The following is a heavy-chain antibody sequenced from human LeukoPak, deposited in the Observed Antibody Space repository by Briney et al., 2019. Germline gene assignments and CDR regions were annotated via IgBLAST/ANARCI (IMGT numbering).Heavy chain of an antibody. D-gene: IGHD2-15*01. CDR1: GGSISSYY. CDR3: ARELYCSGGSCYSRLDP. J-gene: IGHJ5*02. Sequence: PSETLSLTCTVSGGSISSYYWSWIRQPAGNGLEWIGRIYTSGSTNYNPSLKSRVTMSVDTSKNQFSLKLSSVTAAHPAVYYCARELYCSGGSCYSRLDPWGQGTLVPVPP. CDR2: IYTSGST. V-gene: IGHV4-4*07.